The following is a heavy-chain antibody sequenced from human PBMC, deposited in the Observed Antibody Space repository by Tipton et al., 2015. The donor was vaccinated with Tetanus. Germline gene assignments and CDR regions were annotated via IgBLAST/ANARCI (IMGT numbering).Heavy chain of an antibody. CDR2: SWYDGTDK. Sequence: SLRLSCAASGFIFSSYGIHWVRQAPGKGLEWLAVSWYDGTDKYYADSVKGRFTISRDNSKNNLYLQMNSLRAEDPALYYCSREADCSGGSCFSGGFDTWGQGTQVTVSS. CDR3: SREADCSGGSCFSGGFDT. J-gene: IGHJ4*02. CDR1: GFIFSSYG. D-gene: IGHD2-15*01. V-gene: IGHV3-33*01.